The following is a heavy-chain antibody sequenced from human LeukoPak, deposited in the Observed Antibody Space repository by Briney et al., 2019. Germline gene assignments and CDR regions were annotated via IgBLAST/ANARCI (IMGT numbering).Heavy chain of an antibody. CDR3: ARLSGKGIDY. V-gene: IGHV5-10-1*01. CDR1: GYSFTSNW. CDR2: IDPSDSYT. D-gene: IGHD3-3*01. Sequence: GESLKISCKASGYSFTSNWINWVRQMPGKGLEWMGRIDPSDSYTNYSPSFQGHVTISADKSSSTAYLQWSSLRASDTAMYYCARLSGKGIDYWGQGTLVTVSS. J-gene: IGHJ4*02.